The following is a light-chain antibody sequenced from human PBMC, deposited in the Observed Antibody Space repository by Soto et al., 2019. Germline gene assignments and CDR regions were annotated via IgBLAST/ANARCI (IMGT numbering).Light chain of an antibody. V-gene: IGLV1-44*01. Sequence: QSVLTQPPSTSGTPGQRVTISCSGSSSNIGSNTVNWYQQLPGAAHKLLIYSNDQRHSGVPDRLSGSNSGTSASLAFSGLQSEDEADYYCAAWDDSLNVVVFGGGTKLTVL. CDR3: AAWDDSLNVVV. J-gene: IGLJ2*01. CDR1: SSNIGSNT. CDR2: SND.